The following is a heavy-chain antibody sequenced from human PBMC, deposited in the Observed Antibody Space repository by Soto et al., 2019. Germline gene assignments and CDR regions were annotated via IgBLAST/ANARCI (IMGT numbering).Heavy chain of an antibody. V-gene: IGHV1-8*01. J-gene: IGHJ4*02. CDR1: GYSFTSYD. Sequence: QVQLVQSGAEVKKPGASVKVSCKASGYSFTSYDINWVRQATGQGLEWMGRMNPNSGNTDYAQRFQGRVTMTRDTSISPAYMELSSLRSEDTAVYFCARGLGYCHNGVCYQRDYWGQGTLVTVSS. D-gene: IGHD2-8*01. CDR3: ARGLGYCHNGVCYQRDY. CDR2: MNPNSGNT.